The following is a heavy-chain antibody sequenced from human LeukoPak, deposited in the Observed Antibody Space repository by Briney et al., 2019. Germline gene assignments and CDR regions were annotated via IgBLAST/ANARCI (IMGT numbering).Heavy chain of an antibody. Sequence: ASVKVSCKASGYTFTSYAMNWVRQAPGQGLEWMGWINTNTGNPTYAQGFTGRFVSSLDTSVSTAYLQISSLKAEDTAVYYCARDKGQLVLRDYYYYGMDVWGQGTTVTVSS. CDR2: INTNTGNP. V-gene: IGHV7-4-1*02. D-gene: IGHD6-13*01. CDR3: ARDKGQLVLRDYYYYGMDV. CDR1: GYTFTSYA. J-gene: IGHJ6*02.